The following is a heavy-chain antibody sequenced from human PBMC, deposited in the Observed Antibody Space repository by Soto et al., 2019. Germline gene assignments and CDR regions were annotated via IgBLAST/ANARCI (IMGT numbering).Heavy chain of an antibody. J-gene: IGHJ4*02. V-gene: IGHV3-72*01. Sequence: EVQLVESGGGLVQPGGSLRLSCAAAGFTISDYYMDWVRQAPGMGLEWVARTRNKVNSYTTEYAASVKGRFTISRGGSETSVYLLMNSWKTEDTAVYYCAGGGRTDGRYFDPWGQGTLVTVSS. CDR3: AGGGRTDGRYFDP. CDR1: GFTISDYY. CDR2: TRNKVNSYTT. D-gene: IGHD1-26*01.